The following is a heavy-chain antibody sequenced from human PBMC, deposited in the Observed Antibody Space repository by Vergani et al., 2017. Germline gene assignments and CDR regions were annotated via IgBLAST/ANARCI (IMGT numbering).Heavy chain of an antibody. V-gene: IGHV1-18*01. CDR1: GYTFTSYG. Sequence: QVQLVQSGAEVKKPGASVKVSCKASGYTFTSYGISGVRQAPGQGLVWMGWISAYNGNTNYAQKLQGRVTMTTDTSTSTAYMELRSLRSDDTAVYYCARALFICSRTSCYGNDISRLDYWGQGTLVTVSS. CDR2: ISAYNGNT. J-gene: IGHJ4*02. CDR3: ARALFICSRTSCYGNDISRLDY. D-gene: IGHD2-2*01.